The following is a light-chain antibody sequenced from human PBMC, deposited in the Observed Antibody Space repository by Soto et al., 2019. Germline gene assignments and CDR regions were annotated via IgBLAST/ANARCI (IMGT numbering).Light chain of an antibody. J-gene: IGKJ1*01. Sequence: EILLTQSPGTLSVSPGERATLSCRASQSVTINLAWYQQKPGQAPRLLIYGASTRATGIPARFSGSGSGTEFTLTITSLQSEDFAVYYCQQYNIWPRTFGQGTKVDIK. CDR3: QQYNIWPRT. CDR1: QSVTIN. V-gene: IGKV3-15*01. CDR2: GAS.